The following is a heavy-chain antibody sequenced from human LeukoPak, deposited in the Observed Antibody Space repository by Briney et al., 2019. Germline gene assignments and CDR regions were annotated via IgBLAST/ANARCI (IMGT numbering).Heavy chain of an antibody. CDR1: GGSFSGYY. Sequence: SETLSLTCAVYGGSFSGYYWTWIRQPPGKGLEWIGEINHSGSTNYKSSLKSRVTISVDTSKNQFALNLSSVTAADTAVYYCARDVVSSSSFDPWGQGTLVTASS. CDR3: ARDVVSSSSFDP. CDR2: INHSGST. V-gene: IGHV4-34*01. D-gene: IGHD6-6*01. J-gene: IGHJ5*02.